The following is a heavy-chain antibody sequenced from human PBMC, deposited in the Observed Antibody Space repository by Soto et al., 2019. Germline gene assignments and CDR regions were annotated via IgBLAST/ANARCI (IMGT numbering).Heavy chain of an antibody. D-gene: IGHD3-10*01. V-gene: IGHV3-30-3*01. Sequence: HPGGSLRLSCAASGFTFSSYAMHWVRQAPGKGLEWVAVISYDGSNKYYADSVKGRFTISRDNSKNTLYLQMNSLRAEDTAVYYCARDSYYGSGSYYNGDYYYGMDVWGQGTTVTVSS. CDR2: ISYDGSNK. CDR3: ARDSYYGSGSYYNGDYYYGMDV. J-gene: IGHJ6*02. CDR1: GFTFSSYA.